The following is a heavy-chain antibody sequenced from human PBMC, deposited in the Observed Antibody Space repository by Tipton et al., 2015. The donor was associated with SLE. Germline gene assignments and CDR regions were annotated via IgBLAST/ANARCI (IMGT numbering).Heavy chain of an antibody. CDR1: GFTFSSYW. J-gene: IGHJ4*02. CDR2: INSDGSST. V-gene: IGHV3-74*01. Sequence: GSLRLSCAASGFTFSSYWMHWVRQAPGKGLVWVSRINSDGSSTSYADSVKGRFTISRDNAKKSLYLQMNSLRAEDTAVYYCARGFLGMKAAQYYFDYWGQGTLVTVSS. D-gene: IGHD6-25*01. CDR3: ARGFLGMKAAQYYFDY.